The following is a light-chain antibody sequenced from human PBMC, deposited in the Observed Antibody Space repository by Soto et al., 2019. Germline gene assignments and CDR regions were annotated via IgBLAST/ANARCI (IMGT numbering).Light chain of an antibody. CDR1: KNDIGVYDF. J-gene: IGLJ1*01. Sequence: QSVLTQPPSASGSPGQSVTISCTGTKNDIGVYDFVSWYQHHPGKAPRLIIYEVVQRPSGVPDRCSGSKSGNTASLTVSGLQAADEADYFCQSYAGSNTYVFGSGTKLTVL. CDR3: QSYAGSNTYV. V-gene: IGLV2-8*01. CDR2: EVV.